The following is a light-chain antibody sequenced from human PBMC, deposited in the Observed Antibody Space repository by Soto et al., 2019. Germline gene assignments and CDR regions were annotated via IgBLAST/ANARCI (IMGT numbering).Light chain of an antibody. V-gene: IGKV1-5*01. CDR2: DAS. CDR1: QSIRNY. CDR3: QHYNSYPWT. Sequence: DIQMTQSPSTLSASVGDRVTITCRASQSIRNYLAWYQQKPGKAPRLLIYDASSLESGVPSRFSGSGSGTEFTLTISSLQPDDVATYYCQHYNSYPWTFGQGTKVEI. J-gene: IGKJ1*01.